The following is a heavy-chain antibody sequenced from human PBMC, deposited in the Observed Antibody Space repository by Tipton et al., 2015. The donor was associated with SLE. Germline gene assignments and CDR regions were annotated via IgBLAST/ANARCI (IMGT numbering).Heavy chain of an antibody. CDR2: IFHIGSA. Sequence: TLSLTCTVSGGSISSSSYYCAWIRQPPGKGLEWIGHIFHIGSAYYNPSLKSRVTISIDTSTNQFSLKVKSVTAADTAVYYCARLADGNRNWFDPWGQGTLVTVSS. J-gene: IGHJ5*02. D-gene: IGHD6-13*01. CDR1: GGSISSSSYY. V-gene: IGHV4-39*07. CDR3: ARLADGNRNWFDP.